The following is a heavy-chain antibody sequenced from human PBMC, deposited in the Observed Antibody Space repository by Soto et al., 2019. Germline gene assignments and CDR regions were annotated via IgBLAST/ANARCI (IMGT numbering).Heavy chain of an antibody. D-gene: IGHD6-19*01. CDR1: GYTFTSND. J-gene: IGHJ4*02. CDR3: ARLRVAVAGYIDY. Sequence: QVQLVQSGAEVKKPGASVKVSCKASGYTFTSNDINWVRQATGQGLEWMGWMNPNSGNTGYAQKFQGRVTMTRNTSISTAYMELSSLRSEDMAVYFCARLRVAVAGYIDYWGQGTLVTVSS. CDR2: MNPNSGNT. V-gene: IGHV1-8*01.